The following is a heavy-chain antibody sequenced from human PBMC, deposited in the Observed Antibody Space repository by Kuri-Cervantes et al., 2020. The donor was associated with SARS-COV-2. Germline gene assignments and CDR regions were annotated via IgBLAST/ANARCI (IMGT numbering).Heavy chain of an antibody. CDR3: ARAPDGYCSGGSCYSGYFQH. J-gene: IGHJ1*01. V-gene: IGHV6-1*01. CDR2: TYHRSKWYN. CDR1: GDSVSSTSAA. Sequence: SETLSLTCAISGDSVSSTSAAWNWIRQSPSRGLEWLGRTYHRSKWYNEYAVSVKGRITINPDTSKNQFSLQLNFVTPEDTAVYYCARAPDGYCSGGSCYSGYFQHWGQGTLVTVSS. D-gene: IGHD2-15*01.